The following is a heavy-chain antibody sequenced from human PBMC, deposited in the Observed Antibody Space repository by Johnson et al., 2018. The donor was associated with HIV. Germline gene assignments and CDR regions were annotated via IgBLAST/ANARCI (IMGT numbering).Heavy chain of an antibody. CDR3: ARERDYYDSSGYWVDVFDI. D-gene: IGHD3-22*01. CDR2: INWKGNNT. Sequence: VQLVESGGGVVRPGGSLRLSCTASGFIIDEYDMSWVRQAPGKGLEWVSGINWKGNNTGYADFVKGRFTISSDSAKNSLYWQMNSLRAEDTAVYFCARERDYYDSSGYWVDVFDIWGQGTMVTVSS. J-gene: IGHJ3*02. CDR1: GFIIDEYD. V-gene: IGHV3-20*04.